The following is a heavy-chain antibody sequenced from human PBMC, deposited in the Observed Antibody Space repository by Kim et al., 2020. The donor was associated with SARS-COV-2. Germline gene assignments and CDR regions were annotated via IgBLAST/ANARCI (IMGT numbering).Heavy chain of an antibody. V-gene: IGHV5-10-1*01. CDR2: IDPSDSYT. CDR3: ARRGGYSYGWGGAFDI. CDR1: GYSFTSYW. J-gene: IGHJ3*02. Sequence: GESLKISCKGSGYSFTSYWISWVRQMPGKGLEWMGRIDPSDSYTNYSPSFQGHVTISADKSISTAYLQWSSLKASDTAMYYCARRGGYSYGWGGAFDIWGQGTMVTVSS. D-gene: IGHD5-18*01.